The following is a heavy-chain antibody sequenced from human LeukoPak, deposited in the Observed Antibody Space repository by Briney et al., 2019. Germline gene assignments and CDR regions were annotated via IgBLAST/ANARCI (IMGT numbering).Heavy chain of an antibody. V-gene: IGHV3-23*01. J-gene: IGHJ4*02. CDR2: ITSDGAGP. D-gene: IGHD3-10*01. CDR1: GFTFSDYA. Sequence: GGSLRLSCAASGFTFSDYAMSWVRQAPGKGLEWVSAITSDGAGPFHAGSVKGRFTISRDNSMHTQYLQMNSLRAEDTAVYYCATFGTGSRGSNSFDYWGQGTLVTVSS. CDR3: ATFGTGSRGSNSFDY.